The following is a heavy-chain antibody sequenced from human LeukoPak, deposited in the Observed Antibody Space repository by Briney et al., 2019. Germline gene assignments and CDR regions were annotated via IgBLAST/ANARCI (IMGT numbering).Heavy chain of an antibody. CDR2: INHSGST. J-gene: IGHJ4*02. CDR1: GGSFSGYY. V-gene: IGHV4-34*01. D-gene: IGHD1-26*01. CDR3: ARWHNLVYSGSYCDY. Sequence: SETLSLTCAVYGGSFSGYYWSWIRQPPGKGLEWIGEINHSGSTNYNPSLKSRVTISVDTSKNQFSLKLSSVTVADTAVYYCARWHNLVYSGSYCDYWGQGTLVTVSS.